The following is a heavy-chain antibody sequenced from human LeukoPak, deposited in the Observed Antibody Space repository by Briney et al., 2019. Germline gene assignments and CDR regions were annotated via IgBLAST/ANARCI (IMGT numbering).Heavy chain of an antibody. CDR2: IKHSGGT. J-gene: IGHJ4*02. CDR3: ASYRVTGDFDS. CDR1: GGSFSGYY. Sequence: SSETLSLTCAVYGGSFSGYYWSWIRQSPGKGLEWIGEIKHSGGTNYNPSLKRRVTLSVDRSKNQSSLKLSSVTAADTAVYYCASYRVTGDFDSWGQGTLVTVSS. D-gene: IGHD3-16*02. V-gene: IGHV4-34*01.